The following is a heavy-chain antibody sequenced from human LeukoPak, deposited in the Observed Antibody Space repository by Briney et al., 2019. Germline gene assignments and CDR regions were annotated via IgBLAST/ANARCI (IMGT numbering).Heavy chain of an antibody. CDR1: GGSFSGYY. J-gene: IGHJ6*02. CDR2: INHSGST. Sequence: PSETLSLTCAVYGGSFSGYYWSWIRQPPGKGLEWIGEINHSGSTNYNPSLKSRVTISVDTSKNQFSLKLSSVTAADTAVYYCARGRRQTIAVAGTRYSMDVWGQGTTVTVSS. V-gene: IGHV4-34*01. D-gene: IGHD6-19*01. CDR3: ARGRRQTIAVAGTRYSMDV.